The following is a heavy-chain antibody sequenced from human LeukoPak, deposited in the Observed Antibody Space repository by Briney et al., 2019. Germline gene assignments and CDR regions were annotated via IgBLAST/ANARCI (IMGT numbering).Heavy chain of an antibody. CDR2: IYYSGST. D-gene: IGHD5-24*01. V-gene: IGHV4-59*01. CDR3: ARDHDGSEAFDI. J-gene: IGHJ3*02. CDR1: GGSISSYY. Sequence: SETLSLTCTVSGGSISSYYWSWIRQPPGKGLEWIGYIYYSGSTNYNPSLKSRVTISVDTSKNQFSLKLSSVTAADTAVYYCARDHDGSEAFDIWGQGTMVTVPS.